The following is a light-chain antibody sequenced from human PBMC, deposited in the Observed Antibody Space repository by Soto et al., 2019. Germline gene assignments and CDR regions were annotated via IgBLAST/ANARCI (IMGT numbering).Light chain of an antibody. J-gene: IGKJ3*01. CDR3: QQYGSFFS. V-gene: IGKV3-20*01. CDR1: QSLSINY. Sequence: EIVLTQSPGTLSLSPGERATLSCRASQSLSINYLAWYQQRPGQAPRLLLYGASSRVTGIPDRFSGSGSGTDVTLTISRLEPEDFAVYYCQQYGSFFSFGPGTRVDIK. CDR2: GAS.